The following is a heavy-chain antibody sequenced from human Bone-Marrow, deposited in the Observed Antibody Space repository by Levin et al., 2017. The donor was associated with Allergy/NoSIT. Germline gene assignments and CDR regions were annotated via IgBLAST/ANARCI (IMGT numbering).Heavy chain of an antibody. J-gene: IGHJ5*02. CDR2: INHSGST. CDR1: GGSFSGYY. D-gene: IGHD3-22*01. Sequence: PSETLSLTCAVYGGSFSGYYWTWIRQPPGKGLEWIGEINHSGSTNSNASLKRRVTISVDTSKNQFSLKLNSVTAADTAIYYCARGFLHDTSLYNWFDPWGQGTLVTVSS. CDR3: ARGFLHDTSLYNWFDP. V-gene: IGHV4-34*01.